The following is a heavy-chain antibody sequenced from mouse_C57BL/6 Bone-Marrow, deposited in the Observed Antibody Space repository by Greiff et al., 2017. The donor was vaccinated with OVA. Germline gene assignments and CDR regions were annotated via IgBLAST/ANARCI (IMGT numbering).Heavy chain of an antibody. Sequence: QVQLQQSGAELVRPGTSVTVSCKASGYAFTNYLIEWVKQRPGQGLEWIGVINPGSGGTNYNEKFKGKATLTADKSSSTAYMQLSSLTSEDSAVYVCARYDGYQFAYWGQGTLVTVSA. CDR1: GYAFTNYL. J-gene: IGHJ3*01. D-gene: IGHD2-3*01. CDR3: ARYDGYQFAY. V-gene: IGHV1-54*01. CDR2: INPGSGGT.